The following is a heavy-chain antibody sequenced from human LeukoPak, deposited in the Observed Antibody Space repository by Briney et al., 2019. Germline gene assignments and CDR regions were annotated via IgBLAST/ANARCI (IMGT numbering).Heavy chain of an antibody. Sequence: RRSRRLSWAASGFTFTTYGIHWVRQAPGNVLEWVAFIRYDVSNKYYANSVKDRFTISRDNSKITLYLQMNSLRAEDMAIYYCARDPYTGGYGDSYYYYMDVWGQGTTVTISS. CDR1: GFTFTTYG. J-gene: IGHJ6*03. V-gene: IGHV3-30*02. CDR3: ARDPYTGGYGDSYYYYMDV. CDR2: IRYDVSNK. D-gene: IGHD1-26*01.